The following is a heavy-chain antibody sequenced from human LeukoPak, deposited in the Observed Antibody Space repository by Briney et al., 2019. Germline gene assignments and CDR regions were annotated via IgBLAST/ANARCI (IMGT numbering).Heavy chain of an antibody. CDR1: GYTFAGYY. V-gene: IGHV1-2*02. D-gene: IGHD2-15*01. J-gene: IGHJ6*02. CDR2: INPNSGGT. Sequence: ASVKVSCKASGYTFAGYYMHWVRQAPGQGLEWMGWINPNSGGTNYAQKFQGRVTMTRDTSTSTAYMELSRLRSDDTAVYYCARDPSHSKVVDSQSYGMDVWGQGTTVTVSS. CDR3: ARDPSHSKVVDSQSYGMDV.